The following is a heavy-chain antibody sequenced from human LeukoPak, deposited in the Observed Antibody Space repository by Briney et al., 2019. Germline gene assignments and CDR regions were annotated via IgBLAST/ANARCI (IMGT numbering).Heavy chain of an antibody. Sequence: PSETLSPTCAVYGGSFSGYYWSWIRQPPGKGLEWIGEINHSGSTNYNPSLKSRVTISVDTSKNQFSLKLSSVTAADTAVYYCARGAGYCSSTSCYFDYWGQGTLVTVSS. D-gene: IGHD2-2*03. J-gene: IGHJ4*02. CDR1: GGSFSGYY. CDR3: ARGAGYCSSTSCYFDY. V-gene: IGHV4-34*01. CDR2: INHSGST.